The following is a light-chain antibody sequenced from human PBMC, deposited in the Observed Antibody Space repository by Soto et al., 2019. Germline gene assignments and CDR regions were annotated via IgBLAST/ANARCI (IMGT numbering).Light chain of an antibody. CDR1: RSDIGAYNY. CDR3: SSYTARDTLYV. V-gene: IGLV2-14*01. J-gene: IGLJ1*01. Sequence: QSVLTQPASVSGSPGQSITISCTGTRSDIGAYNYVSWYQRHPGKAPKLLIYDVNSRPSGVSNRFSGSKTGNTASLTISGLQTEDEADYYCSSYTARDTLYVFGSATKLTVL. CDR2: DVN.